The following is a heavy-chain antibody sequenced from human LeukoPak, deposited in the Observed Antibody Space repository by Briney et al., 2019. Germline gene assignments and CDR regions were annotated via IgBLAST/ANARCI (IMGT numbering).Heavy chain of an antibody. CDR2: IYYSGST. CDR1: GGSISSYY. Sequence: SETLSLTCTVSGGSISSYYWSWIRQPPGKGLEWIGYIYYSGSTNYSPSLKSRVTISVDTSRNQFSLKLSSVTAADTAVYYCARAGGITMVRGVIVWFDPWGQGTLVTVSS. CDR3: ARAGGITMVRGVIVWFDP. J-gene: IGHJ5*02. D-gene: IGHD3-10*01. V-gene: IGHV4-59*01.